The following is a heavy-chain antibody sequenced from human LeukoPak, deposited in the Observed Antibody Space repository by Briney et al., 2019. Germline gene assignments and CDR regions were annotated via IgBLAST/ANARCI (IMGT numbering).Heavy chain of an antibody. V-gene: IGHV3-30*03. CDR1: GFTFSNFG. CDR2: ISNDGSIK. J-gene: IGHJ4*02. Sequence: GGSLRLSCTASGFTFSNFGMHWIRQAPGEGLEWVAVISNDGSIKYYADPVKGRFTVSRDNSKNTLYLQMNSLRAEDTAVFYCAREDSGCDFEYWGQGTLVTVSA. D-gene: IGHD5-12*01. CDR3: AREDSGCDFEY.